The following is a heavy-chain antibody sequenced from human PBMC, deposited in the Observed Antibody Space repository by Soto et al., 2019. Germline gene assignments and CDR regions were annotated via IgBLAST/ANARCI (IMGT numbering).Heavy chain of an antibody. Sequence: ASVKVSCKASGYTFTIYGISCVLQSPLQWLEWMGWISAYNGNTNYAQKLQGRVTMTTDTSTSTAYMELRSLRSDDTAVYYCARDARGDHYYYYYYGMDVWGQGTTVTVSS. CDR3: ARDARGDHYYYYYYGMDV. J-gene: IGHJ6*02. V-gene: IGHV1-18*01. D-gene: IGHD4-17*01. CDR1: GYTFTIYG. CDR2: ISAYNGNT.